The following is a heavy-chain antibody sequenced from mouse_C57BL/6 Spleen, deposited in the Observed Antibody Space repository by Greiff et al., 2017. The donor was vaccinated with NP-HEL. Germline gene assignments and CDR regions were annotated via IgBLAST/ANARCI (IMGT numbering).Heavy chain of an antibody. D-gene: IGHD1-1*01. CDR1: GYAFSSSW. J-gene: IGHJ2*01. CDR3: ARGTTVATTFDY. Sequence: VQLQQSGPELVKPGASVKISCKASGYAFSSSWMNWVKQRPGKGLEWIGRIYPGDGDTNYNGKFKGKATLTADKSSSTAYMQLSSLTSEDSAVYFCARGTTVATTFDYWGQGTTLTVSS. CDR2: IYPGDGDT. V-gene: IGHV1-82*01.